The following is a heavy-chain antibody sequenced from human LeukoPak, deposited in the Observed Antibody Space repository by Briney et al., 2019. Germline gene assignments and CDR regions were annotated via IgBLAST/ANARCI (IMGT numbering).Heavy chain of an antibody. Sequence: ASVKVSCKASGYTFTSYGVSWVRQAPGQGLEWMGWISAYNGNTNYAQKVQARVTMTRDTSTSTAYMELRSLRSDDTAVYYCARVPPGGKTPLNGRDVGGKGPRVTVSS. CDR1: GYTFTSYG. D-gene: IGHD3-10*01. CDR2: ISAYNGNT. J-gene: IGHJ6*04. V-gene: IGHV1-18*01. CDR3: ARVPPGGKTPLNGRDV.